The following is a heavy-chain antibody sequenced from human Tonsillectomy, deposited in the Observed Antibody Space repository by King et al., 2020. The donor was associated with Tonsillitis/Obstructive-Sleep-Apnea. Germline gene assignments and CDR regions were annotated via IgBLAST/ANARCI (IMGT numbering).Heavy chain of an antibody. Sequence: VQLVESGGGWIQPGGSLRLSCAASGFTVSSNYMSWVLQAPGKGLEWGSVISIGGSTYYANSVKGRFTIYRDNSKNTLYLQMNSLRAEDTAVYYCARDRDYMDVWGKGTTVTVSS. J-gene: IGHJ6*03. CDR1: GFTVSSNY. V-gene: IGHV3-53*01. CDR3: ARDRDYMDV. CDR2: ISIGGST.